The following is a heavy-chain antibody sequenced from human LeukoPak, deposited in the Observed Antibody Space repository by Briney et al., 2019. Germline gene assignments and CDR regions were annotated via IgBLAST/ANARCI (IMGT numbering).Heavy chain of an antibody. Sequence: GGSLRLSCAASGFTFSSYAMHWVRQAPGKGLEWVAVISYDGSNKYYADSVKGRFTISRDNSKNTLYLQMNSLRAEDTAVYYCAKVQRYQLLRGYFDYWGQGTLVTVSS. J-gene: IGHJ4*02. CDR2: ISYDGSNK. CDR1: GFTFSSYA. D-gene: IGHD2-2*01. CDR3: AKVQRYQLLRGYFDY. V-gene: IGHV3-30*04.